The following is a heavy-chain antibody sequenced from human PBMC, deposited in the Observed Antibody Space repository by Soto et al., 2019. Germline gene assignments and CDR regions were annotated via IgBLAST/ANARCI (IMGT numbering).Heavy chain of an antibody. CDR3: ALIKDCSRTDCYLASFDP. Sequence: SGPTLVNPTETLTLTYTVSGLSLTNGRLGVSWIRQPPGKALEWLAHIFSNDDKSYSTSLKSRLTISKDISRSQVVLTMTNMDPVDSATYYCALIKDCSRTDCYLASFDPWGQGTLVTVSS. V-gene: IGHV2-26*01. CDR1: GLSLTNGRLG. D-gene: IGHD2-2*01. J-gene: IGHJ5*02. CDR2: IFSNDDK.